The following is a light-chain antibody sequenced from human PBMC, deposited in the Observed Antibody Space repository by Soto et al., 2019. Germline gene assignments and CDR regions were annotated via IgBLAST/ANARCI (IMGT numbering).Light chain of an antibody. CDR2: DAS. CDR1: QSVSSDS. V-gene: IGKV3-20*01. Sequence: EIVLTQSPGTLSLSPGERAILSCRASQSVSSDSLAWYRQKPGQAPRLLVYDASSRATGIPDRFSGSGSGTDSYLTISRLEPEDLAVYCCQQYGIAPRTFGQGTKVAI. CDR3: QQYGIAPRT. J-gene: IGKJ1*01.